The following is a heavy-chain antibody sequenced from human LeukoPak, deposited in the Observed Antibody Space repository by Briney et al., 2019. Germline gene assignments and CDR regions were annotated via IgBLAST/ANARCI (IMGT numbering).Heavy chain of an antibody. CDR1: GFTFSSYE. D-gene: IGHD3-22*01. J-gene: IGHJ3*02. CDR3: AKVLGTYYYDSSGYFAFDI. V-gene: IGHV3-48*03. Sequence: GGSLRLSCAASGFTFSSYEMNWVRQAPGKGLEWVSYISSSGSTIYYADSVKGRFTISRDNAKNSLYLQMNSLRAEDTAVYYCAKVLGTYYYDSSGYFAFDIWGQGTMVTVSS. CDR2: ISSSGSTI.